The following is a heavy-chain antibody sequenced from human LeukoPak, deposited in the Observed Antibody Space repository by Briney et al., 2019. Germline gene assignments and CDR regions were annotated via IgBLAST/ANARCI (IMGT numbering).Heavy chain of an antibody. J-gene: IGHJ3*02. Sequence: GGSLRLSCAASGFTFSSYWMHWVRQAPGKGLVWVSRINTDGSSTSYADSVKGRFTISRDNAKNTLYLQMNSLRAEDTAVYYCVSFRLDYDSSGYYYTDAFDIWGQGTMVTVSS. V-gene: IGHV3-74*01. CDR3: VSFRLDYDSSGYYYTDAFDI. D-gene: IGHD3-22*01. CDR1: GFTFSSYW. CDR2: INTDGSST.